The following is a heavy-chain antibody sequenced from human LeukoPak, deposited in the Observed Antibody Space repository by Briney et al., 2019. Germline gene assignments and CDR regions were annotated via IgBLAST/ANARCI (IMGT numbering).Heavy chain of an antibody. Sequence: GGSLRLSCAASGFTFNSYAMSWVRQAQGKGLEWVSAISASGVSTYYTDSLKGRFTISRDNAENSLFLQMNSLRVEDTAVYYCAREWQGGIAAAGTRIEGDYWGQGTLVAVSS. V-gene: IGHV3-23*01. CDR3: AREWQGGIAAAGTRIEGDY. CDR2: ISASGVST. D-gene: IGHD6-13*01. J-gene: IGHJ4*02. CDR1: GFTFNSYA.